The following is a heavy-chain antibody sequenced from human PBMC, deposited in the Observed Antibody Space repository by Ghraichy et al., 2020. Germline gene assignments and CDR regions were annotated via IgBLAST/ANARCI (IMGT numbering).Heavy chain of an antibody. J-gene: IGHJ3*02. Sequence: GGSLRLSCAASGLNFRNYAVSWVRQAPGKGLEWVSSIRGNGGSTNYAVSVKGRFTISRDNPKSVLYLQMASLRAEDTAVYYCTKQQLWLREGGFDIWGQGTMVTVSS. V-gene: IGHV3-23*01. CDR1: GLNFRNYA. D-gene: IGHD5-18*01. CDR2: IRGNGGST. CDR3: TKQQLWLREGGFDI.